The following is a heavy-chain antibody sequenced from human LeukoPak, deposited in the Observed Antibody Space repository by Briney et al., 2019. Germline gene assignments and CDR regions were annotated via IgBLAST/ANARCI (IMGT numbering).Heavy chain of an antibody. J-gene: IGHJ5*02. CDR1: GFTFSSYW. CDR2: INSDGSST. V-gene: IGHV3-74*01. D-gene: IGHD2-2*01. Sequence: PGGSLRLSCAASGFTFSSYWMHWVRQAPGKGLVWVSRINSDGSSTSYADSVKGRFTISRDNAKNTPYLQMNSLRAEDTAVYYCARGVGYCSSTSCYWWFDPWGQGTLVTVSS. CDR3: ARGVGYCSSTSCYWWFDP.